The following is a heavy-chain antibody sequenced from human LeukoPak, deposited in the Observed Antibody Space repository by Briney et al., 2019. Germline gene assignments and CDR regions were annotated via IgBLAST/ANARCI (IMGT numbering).Heavy chain of an antibody. CDR1: GFSFSSYA. CDR2: ISGSGGTT. Sequence: PGGSLRLSCAVSGFSFSSYAMSWVRQAPGKGLEWVSGISGSGGTTFYADSVKGRFTISRDNSKNTLYLQMNSLRAEDTAVYYCAKSPLRYSSSTLRDYWGQGTLVTVSS. CDR3: AKSPLRYSSSTLRDY. D-gene: IGHD6-6*01. V-gene: IGHV3-23*01. J-gene: IGHJ4*02.